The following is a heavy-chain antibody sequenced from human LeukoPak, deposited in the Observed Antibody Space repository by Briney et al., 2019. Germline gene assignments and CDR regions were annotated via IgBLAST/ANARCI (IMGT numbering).Heavy chain of an antibody. CDR1: GFTFSSYG. V-gene: IGHV3-30*18. CDR2: ISYDGSNK. J-gene: IGHJ3*02. Sequence: GGPLRLSCAASGFTFSSYGILWVRQAPGKGLEWVAVISYDGSNKYYADSVKGRFTISRDNSKNTLYLQMNSLRAEDTAVYYCAKDLDDILTGDAFDIWGQGTMVTVSS. CDR3: AKDLDDILTGDAFDI. D-gene: IGHD3-9*01.